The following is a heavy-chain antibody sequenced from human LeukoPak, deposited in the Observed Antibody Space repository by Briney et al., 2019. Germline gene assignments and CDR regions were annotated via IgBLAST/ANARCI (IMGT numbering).Heavy chain of an antibody. V-gene: IGHV3-48*01. CDR1: GFTFSSYS. D-gene: IGHD3-22*01. CDR3: ARAQYYDSSGYYRKGYFDY. Sequence: PGGSLRLSCAASGFTFSSYSMNWVRQAPGKGLEWVSYISSSGSTTYYTESVRGRFTISRDNAKNSLYLQMNSLRAEDTAVDYCARAQYYDSSGYYRKGYFDYWGQGTLVTVSS. J-gene: IGHJ4*02. CDR2: ISSSGSTT.